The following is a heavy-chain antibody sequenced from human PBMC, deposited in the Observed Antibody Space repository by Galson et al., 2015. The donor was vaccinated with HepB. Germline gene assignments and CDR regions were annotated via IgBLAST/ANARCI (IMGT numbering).Heavy chain of an antibody. CDR2: IYWDDDK. J-gene: IGHJ3*02. V-gene: IGHV2-5*02. CDR3: AHMGVRVEYGSGSYCAFDI. Sequence: PALVKPTQTLTLTCTFSGFSLSTSGVGVGWIRQPPGKALEWLALIYWDDDKRYSPSLKSRLTITKDTSKNQVVLTMTNMDPVDTATYYCAHMGVRVEYGSGSYCAFDIWGQGTMVTVSS. D-gene: IGHD3-10*01. CDR1: GFSLSTSGVG.